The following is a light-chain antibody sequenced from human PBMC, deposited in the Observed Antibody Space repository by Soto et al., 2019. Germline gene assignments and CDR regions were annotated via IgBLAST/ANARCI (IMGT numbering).Light chain of an antibody. CDR2: AAS. J-gene: IGKJ1*01. CDR1: HDIRKF. V-gene: IGKV1-27*01. CDR3: QKYDRAPAA. Sequence: DIQVTQSPSSLSASPGDRITITCRASHDIRKFLAWYQQKPGKVPHLLIYAASTLRPGVPSRFSGNASGTDFPLPIASLQPEDVATYYCQKYDRAPAAFGQGTKVDIK.